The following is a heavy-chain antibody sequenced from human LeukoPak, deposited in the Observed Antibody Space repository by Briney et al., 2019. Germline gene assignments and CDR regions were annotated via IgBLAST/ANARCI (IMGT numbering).Heavy chain of an antibody. CDR1: GYTFSSYY. CDR2: ISAYNGNT. CDR3: ARDGRSSGYYYDSGFRDY. D-gene: IGHD3-22*01. J-gene: IGHJ4*02. Sequence: GASVKVSCKASGYTFSSYYIYWVRQAPGQGLEWMGWISAYNGNTNYAQKLQGRVTMTTDTSTSTAYMELRSLKSDDTAVYYCARDGRSSGYYYDSGFRDYWGQGTLVTVSS. V-gene: IGHV1-18*01.